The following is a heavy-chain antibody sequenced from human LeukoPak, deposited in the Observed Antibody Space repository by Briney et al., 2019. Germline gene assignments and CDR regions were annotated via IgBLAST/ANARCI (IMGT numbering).Heavy chain of an antibody. Sequence: ASVKVSCEASGYTFTSYGISWAQQAPGQGLEWMGWISAYNGNTNYAQKLQGRVTMTTDISTSTAYMELRSLRSDDTAVYYCARVNGDPFDYWGQGTLVTVSS. CDR1: GYTFTSYG. D-gene: IGHD4-17*01. J-gene: IGHJ4*02. CDR3: ARVNGDPFDY. CDR2: ISAYNGNT. V-gene: IGHV1-18*01.